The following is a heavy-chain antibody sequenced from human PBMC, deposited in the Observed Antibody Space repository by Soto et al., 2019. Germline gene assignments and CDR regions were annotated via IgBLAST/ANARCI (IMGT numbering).Heavy chain of an antibody. CDR3: PSFYSGYDSGARATYYYYGMDV. D-gene: IGHD5-12*01. J-gene: IGHJ6*02. Sequence: GGSLRLSCAASGFTFSSYSMNWVRQAPGKGLEWVSSISSSSSYIYYADSVKGRFTISRDNDKNSLYLQMNSLRADDTAVYYCPSFYSGYDSGARATYYYYGMDVWAQGTTVTVSS. V-gene: IGHV3-21*01. CDR2: ISSSSSYI. CDR1: GFTFSSYS.